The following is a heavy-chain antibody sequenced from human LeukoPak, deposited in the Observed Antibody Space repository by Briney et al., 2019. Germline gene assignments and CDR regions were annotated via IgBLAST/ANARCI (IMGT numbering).Heavy chain of an antibody. CDR1: GFTFDDYA. CDR2: ISGDGGST. J-gene: IGHJ2*01. V-gene: IGHV3-43*02. Sequence: GGSLRLSCAASGFTFDDYAMHWVRQAPGKGLEWVSLISGDGGSTYYADSVKGRFTISRDNSKNSLYLQMNSLRTEDTALYYCAKVGGYGNHWYFDLWGRGTLVTVSS. D-gene: IGHD3-16*01. CDR3: AKVGGYGNHWYFDL.